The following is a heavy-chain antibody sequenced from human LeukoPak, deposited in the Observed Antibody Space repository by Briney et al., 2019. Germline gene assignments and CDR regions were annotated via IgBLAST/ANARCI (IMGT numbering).Heavy chain of an antibody. D-gene: IGHD6-13*01. CDR3: ARGSSWPDAFDI. CDR1: GGSLSSSSYY. CDR2: IYYSGST. J-gene: IGHJ3*02. V-gene: IGHV4-39*07. Sequence: SETLSLTCTVSGGSLSSSSYYWGWIRQPPGKGLEWIGSIYYSGSTYYNPSLKSRVTISVDTSKNQFSLKLSSVTAADTAVYYCARGSSWPDAFDIWGQGTMVTVSS.